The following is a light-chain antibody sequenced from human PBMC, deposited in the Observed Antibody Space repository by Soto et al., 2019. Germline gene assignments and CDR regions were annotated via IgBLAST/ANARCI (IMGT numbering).Light chain of an antibody. J-gene: IGKJ5*01. CDR2: AAA. CDR1: QCISNY. CDR3: QQYYDWPIT. Sequence: IQMTKSPSSPSTSVGDRVTITCRASQCISNYLAWYQQKPGKGPKLLIYAAATLQSGVPSRFSGSGSGTDFTLTISSLQSEDFAVYYCQQYYDWPITFGQGTRLEIK. V-gene: IGKV1-27*01.